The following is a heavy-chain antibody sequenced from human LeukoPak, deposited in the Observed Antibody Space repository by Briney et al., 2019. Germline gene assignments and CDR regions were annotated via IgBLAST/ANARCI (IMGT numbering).Heavy chain of an antibody. CDR3: AKDAREWFGELLGIDY. Sequence: PGRSLRLSCVASGFTFSSYGMHWVRPAPGKGREWVAVILYVGSKKYYADSVKGPCTLSRDNSQTPLYLQINSTRAEGKAVYYCAKDAREWFGELLGIDYSGHRNLVTASS. CDR2: ILYVGSKK. J-gene: IGHJ4*03. V-gene: IGHV3-30*18. D-gene: IGHD3-10*01. CDR1: GFTFSSYG.